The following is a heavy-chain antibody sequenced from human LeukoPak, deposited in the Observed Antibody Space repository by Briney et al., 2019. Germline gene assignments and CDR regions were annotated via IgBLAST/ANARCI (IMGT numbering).Heavy chain of an antibody. CDR1: GYTFTGYY. V-gene: IGHV1-2*02. J-gene: IGHJ4*02. Sequence: ASVKVSCKASGYTFTGYYMHWVRQAPGQGLEWMGWINPNSGGTNYAQKFQGRVTMTRDTSISTAYMELSRLRSDDTAVYYCARERVSYYDSSGYYLGIDYWGQGTLLTVAS. CDR3: ARERVSYYDSSGYYLGIDY. CDR2: INPNSGGT. D-gene: IGHD3-22*01.